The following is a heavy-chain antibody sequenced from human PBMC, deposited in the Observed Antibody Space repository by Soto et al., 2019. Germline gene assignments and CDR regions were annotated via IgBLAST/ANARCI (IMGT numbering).Heavy chain of an antibody. Sequence: GGSLRLSCAASGFTFTSFWMDWVRQAPGKGLEWVAIINQDGSEKHYVDSVKGRFTISRDNSKNTLYLQMNSLRAEDTAVYYCAKDGFGGSYGYWGQGTLVTVSS. CDR2: INQDGSEK. D-gene: IGHD1-26*01. CDR3: AKDGFGGSYGY. CDR1: GFTFTSFW. V-gene: IGHV3-7*05. J-gene: IGHJ4*02.